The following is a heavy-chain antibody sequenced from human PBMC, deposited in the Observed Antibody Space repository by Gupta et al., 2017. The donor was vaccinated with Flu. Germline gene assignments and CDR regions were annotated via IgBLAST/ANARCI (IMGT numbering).Heavy chain of an antibody. CDR3: AGSGDGYNYVPSDY. D-gene: IGHD5-12*01. Sequence: QAPGKGLEWVANIKQDGREKYYGDSVKGRFTISRDNAKNSLYLQMNSLRAEDTAVYYCAGSGDGYNYVPSDYWGQGTLVTVSS. J-gene: IGHJ4*02. V-gene: IGHV3-7*01. CDR2: IKQDGREK.